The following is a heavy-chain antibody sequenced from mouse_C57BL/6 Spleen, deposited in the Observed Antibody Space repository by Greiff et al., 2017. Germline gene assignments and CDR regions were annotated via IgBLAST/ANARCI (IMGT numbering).Heavy chain of an antibody. J-gene: IGHJ4*01. Sequence: QVQLKQPGAELVMPGASVKLSCKASGYTFTSYWMHWVKQRPGQGLEWIGEIDPSDSYTNYNQKFKGKSTLTVDKSSSTAYMQLSSLTSEDSAVYYCAYGSSYGAMDYWGQGTSVTVSS. CDR1: GYTFTSYW. CDR2: IDPSDSYT. CDR3: AYGSSYGAMDY. V-gene: IGHV1-69*01. D-gene: IGHD1-1*01.